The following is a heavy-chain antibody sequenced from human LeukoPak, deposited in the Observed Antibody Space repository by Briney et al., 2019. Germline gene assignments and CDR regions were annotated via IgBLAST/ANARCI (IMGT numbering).Heavy chain of an antibody. CDR1: GGSISSGSYY. J-gene: IGHJ5*02. V-gene: IGHV4-61*02. CDR2: IYTSGST. D-gene: IGHD1-26*01. CDR3: ARVEGIVGASDNWFDP. Sequence: SETLSLTCTVSGGSISSGSYYWSWIRQPAGKGLEWIGRIYTSGSTNYNPSLKSRVTISVDTSNNQFSLKLSSLTAADTAVYYCARVEGIVGASDNWFDPWGQGTLVTVSS.